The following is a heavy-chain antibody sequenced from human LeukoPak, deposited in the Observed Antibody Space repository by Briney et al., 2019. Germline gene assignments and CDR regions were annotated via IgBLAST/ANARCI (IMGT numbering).Heavy chain of an antibody. J-gene: IGHJ6*02. Sequence: ASVKVSCKASGYTFTSYGISWVRQAPGQGLEWMGWISAYNGNTNYAQKLQGRVTMTTDTSTSTAYMELRSLRSDDTAVYYCARVLMYFDWLLAEYYYYGMDVWGQGTTVTVSS. CDR3: ARVLMYFDWLLAEYYYYGMDV. CDR1: GYTFTSYG. CDR2: ISAYNGNT. D-gene: IGHD3-9*01. V-gene: IGHV1-18*01.